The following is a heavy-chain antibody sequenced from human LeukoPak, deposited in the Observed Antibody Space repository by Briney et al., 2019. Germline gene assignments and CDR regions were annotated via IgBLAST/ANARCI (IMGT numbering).Heavy chain of an antibody. CDR3: ARTKRNLRGYSYGGPYFFDY. CDR2: INHSGST. Sequence: SETLSLTCAVYGGSFSGYYWSWIRQPPGKGLEWIGEINHSGSTNYNPSLKSRVTISVDTSKNQFSLKLSSVTAADTAVYYCARTKRNLRGYSYGGPYFFDYWGQGTLVTVSS. J-gene: IGHJ4*02. D-gene: IGHD5-18*01. V-gene: IGHV4-34*01. CDR1: GGSFSGYY.